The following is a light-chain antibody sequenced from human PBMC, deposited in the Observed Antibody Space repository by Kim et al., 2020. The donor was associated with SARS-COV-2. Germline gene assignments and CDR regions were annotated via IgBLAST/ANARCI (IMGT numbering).Light chain of an antibody. CDR3: QQYDTSPYT. CDR2: RAS. Sequence: DIVLTQSPGTLSLSPGERATLSCRASQSVPSNYLAWYQQKSGQAPRLLIFRASSRAAGIPDRFSGSGSVTDFTLTISRLEPEDFAVYYCQQYDTSPYTFGQGTKLEI. J-gene: IGKJ2*01. CDR1: QSVPSNY. V-gene: IGKV3-20*01.